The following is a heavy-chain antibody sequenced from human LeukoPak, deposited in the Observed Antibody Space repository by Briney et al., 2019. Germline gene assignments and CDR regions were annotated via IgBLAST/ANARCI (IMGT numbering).Heavy chain of an antibody. CDR1: GYTFTGYY. CDR2: IYPNTGAT. V-gene: IGHV1-2*02. CDR3: GTLLSNGPFDY. Sequence: GASVKVSCKASGYTFTGYYMHWVRQAPGRGLEWMGYIYPNTGATKYAQKFQGRVTMTRDTSISTAYMELSGLRSDDTAVYYCGTLLSNGPFDYWGQGSLVTVSS. J-gene: IGHJ4*02.